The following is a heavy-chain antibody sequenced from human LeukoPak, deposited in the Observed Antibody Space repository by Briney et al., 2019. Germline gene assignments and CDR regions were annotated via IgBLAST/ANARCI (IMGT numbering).Heavy chain of an antibody. CDR3: ARATVTTDVEDY. CDR2: ISAYNGNT. V-gene: IGHV1-18*01. Sequence: ASVKVSCKASGYTFINYGITWGRQAPGQGLGWMGWISAYNGNTNYAQKLQGRVTMTTDTSTSTAYMELRSLRSDDTAVYYCARATVTTDVEDYWGQGTLVTVSS. CDR1: GYTFINYG. J-gene: IGHJ4*02. D-gene: IGHD4-17*01.